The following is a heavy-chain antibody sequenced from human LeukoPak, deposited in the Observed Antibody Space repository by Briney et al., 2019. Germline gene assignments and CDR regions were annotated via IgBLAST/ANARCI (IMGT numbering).Heavy chain of an antibody. V-gene: IGHV5-51*01. CDR3: ARPRGNHYYDSSGYGY. CDR2: IYPGDSDT. CDR1: GYSFTSYW. Sequence: GESLKISCKGSGYSFTSYWIGWVRQMPGKGLEWMGIIYPGDSDTRYSPSFQGQVTISADKSISTAYLQWSSLKASDTAMYYCARPRGNHYYDSSGYGYWGQGTLVTVSS. D-gene: IGHD3-22*01. J-gene: IGHJ4*02.